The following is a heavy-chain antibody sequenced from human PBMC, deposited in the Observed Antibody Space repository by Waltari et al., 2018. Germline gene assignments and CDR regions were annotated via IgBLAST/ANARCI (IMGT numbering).Heavy chain of an antibody. CDR1: GLTFDDYA. J-gene: IGHJ4*02. CDR3: TKELRAGYNRGLDY. Sequence: EVQLAESGGVVVQPGGSLRLSCRGSGLTFDDYAMHWVRQAPGEGLEWVSLISWDGYSTYYADSVKGRFVISRDNNINSLYLQMNSLRPDDTALYYCTKELRAGYNRGLDYWGQGTLVTVSS. CDR2: ISWDGYST. V-gene: IGHV3-43D*03. D-gene: IGHD5-12*01.